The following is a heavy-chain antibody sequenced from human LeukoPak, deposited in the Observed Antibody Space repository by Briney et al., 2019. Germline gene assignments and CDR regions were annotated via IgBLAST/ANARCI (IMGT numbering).Heavy chain of an antibody. Sequence: GGSLKLSCVASGFGFSGSAVHWVRQSSGKGLEWVGHIDKRDNFYATSYAESVQGRFTISRDNSRDAAFLHMDSLKTEDTALYYCTRDRGMYNWFDPWGQGTLVTVSS. J-gene: IGHJ5*02. CDR2: IDKRDNFYAT. D-gene: IGHD2-15*01. CDR3: TRDRGMYNWFDP. V-gene: IGHV3-73*01. CDR1: GFGFSGSA.